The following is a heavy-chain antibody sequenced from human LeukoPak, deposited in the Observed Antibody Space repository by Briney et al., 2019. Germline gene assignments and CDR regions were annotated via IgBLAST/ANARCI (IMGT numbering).Heavy chain of an antibody. Sequence: GGSLRLSCAASGFTVSSNYMSWVRQAPGKGLGWVSVIYSGGSTYYADSVTGRFTISRDNSKNTLYLQMNSLRAEDTAVYYCARTPGIAVAGTGYFDYWGQGTLVTVSS. D-gene: IGHD6-19*01. CDR3: ARTPGIAVAGTGYFDY. CDR1: GFTVSSNY. V-gene: IGHV3-53*01. J-gene: IGHJ4*02. CDR2: IYSGGST.